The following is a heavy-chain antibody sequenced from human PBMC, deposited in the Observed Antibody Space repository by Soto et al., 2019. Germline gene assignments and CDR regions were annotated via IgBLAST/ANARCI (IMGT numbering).Heavy chain of an antibody. V-gene: IGHV3-7*05. D-gene: IGHD3-10*01. Sequence: HPGGSLRLSCAASGFSLSSFLMRWVRQAPGKGLEWVATITTDGSGSYYVGSVEGRFTVSRDNAKNSLYIQMNSLRAEDTAVYYCARGGRAAFDIWGHGTMVTVSS. CDR2: ITTDGSGS. CDR3: ARGGRAAFDI. J-gene: IGHJ3*02. CDR1: GFSLSSFL.